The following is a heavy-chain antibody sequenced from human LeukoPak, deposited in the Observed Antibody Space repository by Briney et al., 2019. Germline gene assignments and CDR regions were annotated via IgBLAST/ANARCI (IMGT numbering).Heavy chain of an antibody. CDR3: ARGRDLKPYYFDY. V-gene: IGHV4-59*08. J-gene: IGHJ4*02. Sequence: SETLSLTCTVSGGSISSYYWSWIRQPPGKGLEWIGYIYYSGSTNYNPSLKSRVTISVDTSKNQFSLTLSSVTAADTAVYYCARGRDLKPYYFDYWGQGTLVTVSS. CDR2: IYYSGST. CDR1: GGSISSYY.